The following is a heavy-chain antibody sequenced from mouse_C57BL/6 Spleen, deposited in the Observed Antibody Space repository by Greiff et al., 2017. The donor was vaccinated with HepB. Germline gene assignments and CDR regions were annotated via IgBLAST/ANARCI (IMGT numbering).Heavy chain of an antibody. Sequence: EVQLQQSGPELVKPGASVKMSCKASGYTFTDYNMHWVKQSHGKSLEWIGYINPNNGGTSYNQKFKGKATLTVNKSSSTAYMELRSLTSEDSAVYYCVRGNGNGGTHWYFDVWGTGTTVTVSS. J-gene: IGHJ1*03. D-gene: IGHD2-1*01. CDR3: VRGNGNGGTHWYFDV. CDR1: GYTFTDYN. CDR2: INPNNGGT. V-gene: IGHV1-22*01.